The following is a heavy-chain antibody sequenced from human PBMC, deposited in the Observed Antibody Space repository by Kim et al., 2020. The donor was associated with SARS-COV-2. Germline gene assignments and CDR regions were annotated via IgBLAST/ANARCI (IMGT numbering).Heavy chain of an antibody. J-gene: IGHJ3*02. CDR3: ARDDYGDYLDFGAFDI. CDR1: GGTFSSYA. D-gene: IGHD4-17*01. CDR2: IIPIFGTA. V-gene: IGHV1-69*13. Sequence: SVKVSCKASGGTFSSYAISWVRQAPGQGLEWMGGIIPIFGTANYAQKFQGRVTITADESTSTAYMELSSLRSEDTAVYYCARDDYGDYLDFGAFDIWGQGTMVTVSS.